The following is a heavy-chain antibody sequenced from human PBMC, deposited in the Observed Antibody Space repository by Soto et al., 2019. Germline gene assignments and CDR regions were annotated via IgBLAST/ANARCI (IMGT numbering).Heavy chain of an antibody. D-gene: IGHD3-22*01. Sequence: ASVKVSCKASGYTFSGYYMHWVRQAPEQGLEWMGWINPKSGGTKYAQKFQGRVTMTRDTSISTAYMELSSLRYDDTAVYYCARTYYYDSSGYYCIGYWGQGTQVTVSS. CDR2: INPKSGGT. CDR3: ARTYYYDSSGYYCIGY. CDR1: GYTFSGYY. V-gene: IGHV1-2*02. J-gene: IGHJ4*02.